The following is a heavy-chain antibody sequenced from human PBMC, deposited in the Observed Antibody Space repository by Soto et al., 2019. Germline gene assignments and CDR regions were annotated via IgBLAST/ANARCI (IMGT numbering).Heavy chain of an antibody. J-gene: IGHJ6*03. V-gene: IGHV3-9*01. D-gene: IGHD4-4*01. CDR3: AKGPYSNYDYHYMDV. Sequence: EVQLVESGGGLVQLGRSLRLSCAASGFTFDNYAMHWVRQAPGKGLAWVSGISWNSGNLGYADSVKGRFTISRDNAKNSLYLQMNSLRAEDTALYYCAKGPYSNYDYHYMDVWGKGTTVTVSS. CDR2: ISWNSGNL. CDR1: GFTFDNYA.